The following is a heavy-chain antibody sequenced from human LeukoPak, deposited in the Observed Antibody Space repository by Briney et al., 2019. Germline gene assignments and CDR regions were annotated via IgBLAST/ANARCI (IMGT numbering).Heavy chain of an antibody. V-gene: IGHV1-2*02. J-gene: IGHJ4*02. Sequence: ASVKVSCKASGYTFTGYYMHWVRQAPGQGLEWMGWINPNSDGTNYAQKFQCRVTMTRDTSISTAYMELSRLRSDDTAVYYCARDQLRGDYYDSSVYYYGSGFDYWGQGTLVTVSS. CDR3: ARDQLRGDYYDSSVYYYGSGFDY. CDR1: GYTFTGYY. CDR2: INPNSDGT. D-gene: IGHD3-22*01.